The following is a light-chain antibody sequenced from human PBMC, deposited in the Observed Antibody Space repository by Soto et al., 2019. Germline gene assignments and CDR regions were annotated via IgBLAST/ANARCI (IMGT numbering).Light chain of an antibody. Sequence: QSVLTQPPSASGTPGQRITISCSGSSSNSGSNYVYWYQQLPGTAPKLLIYRNNQRPSGVPDRFSGSKSGTSASLAISGLRSEDEAEYYCAAWDDSLSGNVVFGGGTKLTVL. CDR3: AAWDDSLSGNVV. J-gene: IGLJ2*01. CDR1: SSNSGSNY. V-gene: IGLV1-47*01. CDR2: RNN.